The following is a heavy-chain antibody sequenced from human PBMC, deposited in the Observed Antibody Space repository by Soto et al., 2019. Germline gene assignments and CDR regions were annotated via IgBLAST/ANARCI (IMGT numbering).Heavy chain of an antibody. D-gene: IGHD5-18*01. CDR2: IIPIFGTA. J-gene: IGHJ6*02. V-gene: IGHV1-69*06. CDR1: GGTFSSYA. Sequence: SVKVSCKASGGTFSSYAISWVRQAPGQGLEWMGGIIPIFGTANYAQKFQGRVTITADKSTSTAYMELSSLRSEDTAVYYCARGVEAMATYYYGMDVWGQGTTVTVSS. CDR3: ARGVEAMATYYYGMDV.